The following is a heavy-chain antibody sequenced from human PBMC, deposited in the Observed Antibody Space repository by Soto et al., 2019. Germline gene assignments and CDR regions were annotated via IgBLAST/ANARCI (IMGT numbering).Heavy chain of an antibody. CDR1: GHKFTTFC. V-gene: IGHV5-10-1*01. D-gene: IGHD2-15*01. CDR2: IDPTDSFT. Sequence: PGESLKISCKASGHKFTTFCLNWVRQTPGKGLEWLGRIDPTDSFTNCSPPFEGHVTISVDRSISTAYLQWNSLQASDTAIYCCARPASGGSRDAFDVWGQGTTVTVSS. CDR3: ARPASGGSRDAFDV. J-gene: IGHJ3*01.